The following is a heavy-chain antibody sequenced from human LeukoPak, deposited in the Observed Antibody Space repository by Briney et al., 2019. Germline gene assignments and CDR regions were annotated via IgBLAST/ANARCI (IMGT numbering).Heavy chain of an antibody. CDR1: GYTFTSYY. D-gene: IGHD5-12*01. CDR2: INPSGGST. J-gene: IGHJ4*02. Sequence: GASVKVSCKASGYTFTSYYMHWVRHAPGQGLEWMGIINPSGGSTSYDKKFQSRVAMTREMSTSTVYMQLSSLRSEDTAVYYCARGGRGYSGYDSGFDYWGQGTLVTVSS. CDR3: ARGGRGYSGYDSGFDY. V-gene: IGHV1-46*01.